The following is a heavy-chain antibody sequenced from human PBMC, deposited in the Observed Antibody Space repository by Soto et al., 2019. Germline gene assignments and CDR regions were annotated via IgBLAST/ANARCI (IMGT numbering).Heavy chain of an antibody. J-gene: IGHJ4*02. D-gene: IGHD3-3*01. CDR3: AREEFWSGYYIMYEDTGFDY. Sequence: GGSLRLSCAASGFTFSNYWMSWVRQATGKGLEWVANIKQDGSEKYYVDSVKGRFTISRDNAKNSLYLKMNSLRAEDAAVYYCAREEFWSGYYIMYEDTGFDYWGQGT. CDR1: GFTFSNYW. V-gene: IGHV3-7*01. CDR2: IKQDGSEK.